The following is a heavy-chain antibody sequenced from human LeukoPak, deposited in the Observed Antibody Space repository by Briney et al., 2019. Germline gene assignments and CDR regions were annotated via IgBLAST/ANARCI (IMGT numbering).Heavy chain of an antibody. Sequence: SETLSLTCAISGGSINGTPYYWGWIRQPPGKGLEWIGSIYYSGSTYYNPSLKSRLTISVDTSKNQFSLKLSSETAADTAVYYCARASTIFGHFAYWGRGTLVTVSS. CDR1: GGSINGTPYY. CDR2: IYYSGST. J-gene: IGHJ4*02. V-gene: IGHV4-39*07. CDR3: ARASTIFGHFAY. D-gene: IGHD3-3*01.